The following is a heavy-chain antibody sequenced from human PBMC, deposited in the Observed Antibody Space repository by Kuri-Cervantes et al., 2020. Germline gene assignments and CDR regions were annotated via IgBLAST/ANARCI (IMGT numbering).Heavy chain of an antibody. CDR3: ARGRTLLELPDY. CDR2: ISAYNGNT. J-gene: IGHJ4*02. D-gene: IGHD1-7*01. V-gene: IGHV1-18*01. CDR1: GYTFTSYG. Sequence: ASVKVSCKASGYTFTSYGISWVRQAPGQGLEWMGWISAYNGNTNYAQKLQGRVTMTTDTSTSTVYMELSSLRSEDTAVYYCARGRTLLELPDYWGQGTLVTVSS.